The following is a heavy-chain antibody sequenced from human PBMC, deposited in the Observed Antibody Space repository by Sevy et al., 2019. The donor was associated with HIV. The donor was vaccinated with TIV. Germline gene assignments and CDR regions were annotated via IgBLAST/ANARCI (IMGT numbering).Heavy chain of an antibody. CDR2: ISSSSSYI. CDR3: ARQYSGYDPSSFDY. V-gene: IGHV3-21*01. J-gene: IGHJ4*02. D-gene: IGHD5-12*01. Sequence: GGSLRLSCAASGFTFSSYSMNWVRQAPGKGLEWVSSISSSSSYIFYADSVKGRFTISRDNAKNSLYLQMNSLRAEDTAVYYCARQYSGYDPSSFDYWGQGTLVTVSS. CDR1: GFTFSSYS.